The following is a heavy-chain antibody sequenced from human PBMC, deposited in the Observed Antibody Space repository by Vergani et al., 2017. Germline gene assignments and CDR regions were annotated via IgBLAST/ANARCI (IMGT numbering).Heavy chain of an antibody. J-gene: IGHJ4*02. Sequence: QVQLQQWGAGLLKPSETLSLTCAVYGGSFSGYYWGWIRQPPGKGLEWIGSIYYSGSTYYNPSLKSRVTISVDTSKNQSSLKLSSVTAADTAVYYCATRGRILEWLLGIAYWGQGTLVTVSS. D-gene: IGHD3-3*01. CDR3: ATRGRILEWLLGIAY. V-gene: IGHV4-34*01. CDR2: IYYSGST. CDR1: GGSFSGYY.